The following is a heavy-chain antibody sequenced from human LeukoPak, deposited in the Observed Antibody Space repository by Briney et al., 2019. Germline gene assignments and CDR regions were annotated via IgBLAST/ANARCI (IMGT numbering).Heavy chain of an antibody. V-gene: IGHV1-18*01. J-gene: IGHJ6*02. CDR1: AYTFTCFG. CDR2: IGSYNGKI. D-gene: IGHD6-19*01. CDR3: ARHTLPYSSGWYRSQSYYHYYGMDV. Sequence: ASVTGDSTVSAYTFTCFGISWVRSANVQGLEWIGCIGSYNGKITYAQKRKGRVTMTTDTSTSTAYLELRSMRSDDTAVYYCARHTLPYSSGWYRSQSYYHYYGMDVWGQETTVTVSS.